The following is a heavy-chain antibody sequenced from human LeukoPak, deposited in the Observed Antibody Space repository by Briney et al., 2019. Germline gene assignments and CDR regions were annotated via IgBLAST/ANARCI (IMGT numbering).Heavy chain of an antibody. J-gene: IGHJ5*02. V-gene: IGHV3-48*04. CDR3: TYLRTPYYNDKWIDP. CDR1: GFTFSSWS. D-gene: IGHD3/OR15-3a*01. CDR2: ISSGSSPI. Sequence: GGSLRLSCAASGFTFSSWSMNWVRQAPGKGLEWLSYISSGSSPIYYADSVKGRFTISRDDAKNLVYLQMNSLRAEDTAVYYCTYLRTPYYNDKWIDPWGQGALVTVSS.